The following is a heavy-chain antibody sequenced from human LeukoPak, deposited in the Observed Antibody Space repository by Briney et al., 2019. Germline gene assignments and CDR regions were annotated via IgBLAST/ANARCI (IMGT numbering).Heavy chain of an antibody. CDR1: GFTFSSYA. Sequence: GGSLRLSCAASGFTFSSYAMSWARQAAGKGLEWVGQIKSKTDGGTTDYAAPVKGRFTISRDDSKNTLYLQMNSLKTEDTVVYYCTTDACAATTADYYYYYIDGWGKGSMATVSS. V-gene: IGHV3-15*01. D-gene: IGHD4-11*01. CDR3: TTDACAATTADYYYYYIDG. CDR2: IKSKTDGGTT. J-gene: IGHJ6*03.